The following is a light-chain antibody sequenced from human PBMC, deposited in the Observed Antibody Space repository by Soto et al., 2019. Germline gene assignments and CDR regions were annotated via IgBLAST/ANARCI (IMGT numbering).Light chain of an antibody. CDR1: SRAVVAYNH. J-gene: IGLJ2*01. CDR2: EAD. V-gene: IGLV2-8*01. CDR3: SSYGGTDSVMV. Sequence: QSALTQPPSASGSPGQSVTISCTGSSRAVVAYNHVSWYQQHPGKAPKLIIYEADQRPSGVPDRFSASKSGNTASLTVSGLQADDEAYYYCSSYGGTDSVMVFGGGTKLTVL.